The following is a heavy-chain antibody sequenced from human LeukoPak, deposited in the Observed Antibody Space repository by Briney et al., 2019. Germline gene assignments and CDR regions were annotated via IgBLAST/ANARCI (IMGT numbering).Heavy chain of an antibody. CDR3: AKDWRRGITVEAFDI. V-gene: IGHV3-23*01. CDR1: GFTFSSYA. D-gene: IGHD3-10*01. J-gene: IGHJ3*02. Sequence: GGSLRLSCAASGFTFSSYAMSWVRQAPGKGLEWVSAISGSGGSTYYADSVKGRFTISRDDSKNTLYLQMNSLRAEDTAVYYCAKDWRRGITVEAFDIWGQGTMVTVSS. CDR2: ISGSGGST.